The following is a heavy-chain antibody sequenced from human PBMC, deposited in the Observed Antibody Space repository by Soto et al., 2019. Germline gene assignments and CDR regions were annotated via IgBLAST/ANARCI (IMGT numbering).Heavy chain of an antibody. D-gene: IGHD1-1*01. Sequence: GGSLRLSCVASRFAFSTYWMSWVRQAPGKGLEWVANIKEDGSEKYYVDSVKGRFTISRDNAKNSLYLQMHSLGAEDTALYYPARDPAPKDGWSDHHCHYGTEVWGQGTRLTVS. CDR3: ARDPAPKDGWSDHHCHYGTEV. J-gene: IGHJ6*02. V-gene: IGHV3-7*01. CDR2: IKEDGSEK. CDR1: RFAFSTYW.